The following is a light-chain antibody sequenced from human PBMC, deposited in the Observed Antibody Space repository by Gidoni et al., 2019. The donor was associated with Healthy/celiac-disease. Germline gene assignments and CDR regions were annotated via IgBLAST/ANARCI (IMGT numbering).Light chain of an antibody. CDR3: QQSYSNRLGWT. V-gene: IGKV1-39*01. Sequence: DIQMTQSPSSLSASVGDRATITCRASQSISSYLNWYQQKPGKAPKLLIYAASSLQSGVPSRFSGSGSGTDFTLTISSLQPEDFATYYCQQSYSNRLGWTFGQGTKVEIK. J-gene: IGKJ1*01. CDR2: AAS. CDR1: QSISSY.